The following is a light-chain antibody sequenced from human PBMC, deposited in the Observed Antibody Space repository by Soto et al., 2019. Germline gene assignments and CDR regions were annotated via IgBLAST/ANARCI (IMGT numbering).Light chain of an antibody. J-gene: IGLJ1*01. CDR1: SSDVGGYNY. V-gene: IGLV2-14*01. CDR2: EVS. Sequence: QSALTQPRSVSGSPGQSVTISCTGTSSDVGGYNYVSWYQQHPGKAPRLMIYEVSNRPSGVSNRFSGSKSGNTASLTISGLQTEDEADYYCSSYRSGATLNFGTGTKVTVL. CDR3: SSYRSGATLN.